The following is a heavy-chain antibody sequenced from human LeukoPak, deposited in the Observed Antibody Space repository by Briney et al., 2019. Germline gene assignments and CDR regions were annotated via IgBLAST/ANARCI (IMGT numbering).Heavy chain of an antibody. CDR3: AMGAITLAFEI. V-gene: IGHV2-5*02. CDR2: VYWDAGQ. Sequence: SGPTLVNPTQTLTLTCTFSGFSLSSSEVGVGWIRQPPGKALESLALVYWDAGQRYSPSLRSRLAITRDSSKNQVVLTMTNMDPVDTATYFCAMGAITLAFEIWGQRTLVTVSS. D-gene: IGHD5-12*01. J-gene: IGHJ4*02. CDR1: GFSLSSSEVG.